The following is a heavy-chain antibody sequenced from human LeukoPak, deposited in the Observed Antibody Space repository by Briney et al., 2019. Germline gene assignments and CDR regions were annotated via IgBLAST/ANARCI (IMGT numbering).Heavy chain of an antibody. CDR2: IAGDR. D-gene: IGHD3-10*01. V-gene: IGHV1-18*01. CDR1: GYTFSNYG. CDR3: ARSRIKGLLWFGDYYMDV. J-gene: IGHJ6*03. Sequence: ASVKVSCKASGYTFSNYGISWVRQAPGQGLEWMAWIAGDRIYAPQFQGRLIISTDPSTSTAYMELSSLRSEDTAVYYCARSRIKGLLWFGDYYMDVWGKGTTVTVSS.